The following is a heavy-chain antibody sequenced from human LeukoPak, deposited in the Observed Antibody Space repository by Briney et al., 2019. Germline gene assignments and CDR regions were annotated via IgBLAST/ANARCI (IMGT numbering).Heavy chain of an antibody. CDR1: GFTFSSYW. J-gene: IGHJ4*02. CDR2: IKKDGSEK. D-gene: IGHD2-15*01. Sequence: QSGGSLRLSCSASGFTFSSYWMNWVRQAPGKGLEWVANIKKDGSEKNYVDPVKGRFTISRDNARNSLYLQMNNLRAEDTAVYYCEGAVVWGQGTLVTVSS. V-gene: IGHV3-7*04. CDR3: EGAVV.